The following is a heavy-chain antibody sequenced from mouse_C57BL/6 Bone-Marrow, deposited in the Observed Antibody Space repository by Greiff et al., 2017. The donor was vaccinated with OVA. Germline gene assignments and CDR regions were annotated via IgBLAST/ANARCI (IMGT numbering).Heavy chain of an antibody. V-gene: IGHV1-63*01. J-gene: IGHJ4*01. Sequence: QVQLQQSGAELVRPGTSVKMSCKASGYTFTNYWIGWAKQRPGHGLEWIGDIYPGGGYTNYNEKFKGKTTLTADKSSSTAYMQFSSLTSEDSAIYYCARGSYDYDEGWAMDYWGQGTSVTVSS. CDR3: ARGSYDYDEGWAMDY. D-gene: IGHD2-4*01. CDR2: IYPGGGYT. CDR1: GYTFTNYW.